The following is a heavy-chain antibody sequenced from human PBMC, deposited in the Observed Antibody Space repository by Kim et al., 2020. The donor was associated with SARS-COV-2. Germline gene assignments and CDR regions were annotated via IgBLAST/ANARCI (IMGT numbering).Heavy chain of an antibody. Sequence: GGSLRLSCAASGFTFSSYGMHWVRQAPGKGLEWVAVISYDGSNKYYADSVKGRFTISRDNSKNTLYLQMNSLRAEDTAVYYCAKDSADSSSSLFYWGQGTLVTLSS. CDR3: AKDSADSSSSLFY. J-gene: IGHJ4*02. CDR2: ISYDGSNK. CDR1: GFTFSSYG. D-gene: IGHD6-6*01. V-gene: IGHV3-30*18.